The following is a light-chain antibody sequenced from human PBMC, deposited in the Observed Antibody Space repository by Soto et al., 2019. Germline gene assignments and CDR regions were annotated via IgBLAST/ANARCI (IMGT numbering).Light chain of an antibody. CDR2: HAS. V-gene: IGKV1-5*01. CDR3: QHYNSYSEA. CDR1: QSISNW. J-gene: IGKJ1*01. Sequence: DIQLTKSQSTRPAAVGHRDPITCRASQSISNWLAWYQQKPGTAPKLLIYHASTLESGVPSRFSGSGSGTEFTLTISSLQPDDFATYYCQHYNSYSEAFGQGTKVDI.